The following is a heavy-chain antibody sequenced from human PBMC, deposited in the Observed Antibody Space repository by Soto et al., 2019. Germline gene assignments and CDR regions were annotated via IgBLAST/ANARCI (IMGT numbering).Heavy chain of an antibody. CDR2: INHSGSI. Sequence: SETLSLTCAVYGGSFSGYYWTWIRQPPGTGLEWIGEINHSGSINYNPSLKSRVTISVDTSKNQFSLKLTSVTAADTAVYYCVRSSIEPRVFMYPFDSWGEGTLVTVSS. D-gene: IGHD6-6*01. V-gene: IGHV4-34*01. J-gene: IGHJ4*02. CDR1: GGSFSGYY. CDR3: VRSSIEPRVFMYPFDS.